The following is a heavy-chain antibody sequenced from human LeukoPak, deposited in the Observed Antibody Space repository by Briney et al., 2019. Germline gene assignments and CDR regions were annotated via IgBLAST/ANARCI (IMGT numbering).Heavy chain of an antibody. Sequence: GGSLRLSCAASGFTFSSYAMSWARQAPGKGLEWVSAISGSGGSTYYADSVKGRFTISRDNSKNTLYLQMNSLRAEDTAVYYCAKDDSSGYYFDYWGQGTLVTVSS. D-gene: IGHD3-22*01. CDR2: ISGSGGST. J-gene: IGHJ4*02. CDR3: AKDDSSGYYFDY. V-gene: IGHV3-23*01. CDR1: GFTFSSYA.